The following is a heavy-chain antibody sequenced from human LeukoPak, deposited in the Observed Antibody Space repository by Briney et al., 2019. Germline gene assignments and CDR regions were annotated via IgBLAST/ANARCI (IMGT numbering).Heavy chain of an antibody. CDR3: ARVGDYDILTGYPNYYYYYCMDV. V-gene: IGHV4-34*01. D-gene: IGHD3-9*01. CDR1: GGSFSGYY. Sequence: SETLSLTCAVYGGSFSGYYWSWIRQPPGKGLEWIGEINHSESTKYNPSLKSRVTISVDTSKNQFSLKLSSVTAADTAVYYCARVGDYDILTGYPNYYYYYCMDVWGKGTTVTVSS. J-gene: IGHJ6*03. CDR2: INHSEST.